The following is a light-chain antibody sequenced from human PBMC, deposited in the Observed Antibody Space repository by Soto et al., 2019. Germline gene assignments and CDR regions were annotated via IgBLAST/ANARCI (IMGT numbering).Light chain of an antibody. V-gene: IGKV3-15*01. Sequence: VMTQSPTTLAVSHRERATLXXRTRPSVSSSLAWYQQKPGRSPRLFXYGSSTRAIGIPARFSGSGSGTELTLTIISLQSEDYAVYYCQQYNQWPPLTFGQGTRLDIK. J-gene: IGKJ5*01. CDR1: PSVSSS. CDR2: GSS. CDR3: QQYNQWPPLT.